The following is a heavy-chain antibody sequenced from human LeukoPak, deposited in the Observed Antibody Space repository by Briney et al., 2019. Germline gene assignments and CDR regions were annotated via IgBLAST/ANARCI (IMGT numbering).Heavy chain of an antibody. D-gene: IGHD3-22*01. CDR1: GFTFSSYA. J-gene: IGHJ5*02. CDR2: ISGSGGST. Sequence: GGSLRLSCAASGFTFSSYAMSWVRQAPGKGLEWVSAISGSGGSTYYADSVKGRFTISRDNAKNTLNLQMNSLRAEDTAVYYCARDLGQYYDTSDNWFDPWGQGTLVTVSS. CDR3: ARDLGQYYDTSDNWFDP. V-gene: IGHV3-23*01.